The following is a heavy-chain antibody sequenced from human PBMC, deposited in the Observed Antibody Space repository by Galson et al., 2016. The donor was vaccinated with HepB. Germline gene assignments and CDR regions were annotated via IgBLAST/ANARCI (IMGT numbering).Heavy chain of an antibody. D-gene: IGHD4-11*01. V-gene: IGHV4-4*02. J-gene: IGHJ4*02. CDR1: GGSISYNYW. CDR2: IYHSGIS. Sequence: SETLSLTCAVSGGSISYNYWWSWVRQPPGQGLEWIGQIYHSGISNYNPSLKSRVTISVDTSKKQFSLRLTSVTAADTAEYYCATTFYSGRWQFDYWGQGGLVTVSS. CDR3: ATTFYSGRWQFDY.